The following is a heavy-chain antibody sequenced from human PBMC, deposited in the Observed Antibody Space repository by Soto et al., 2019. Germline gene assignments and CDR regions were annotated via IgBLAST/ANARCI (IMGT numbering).Heavy chain of an antibody. D-gene: IGHD3-16*01. V-gene: IGHV3-30-3*01. CDR1: GFTFSSYA. J-gene: IGHJ4*02. CDR3: ARGLGLDIDY. CDR2: ISYDGSNK. Sequence: QVQLVESGRGVVQPGRSLRLSCAASGFTFSSYAMHWVRQAPGKGLDWVAVISYDGSNKYYADSVKGRFTISRDNSKNTLYLQMNSLISEDTAVYYCARGLGLDIDYWGQGTLVTVSS.